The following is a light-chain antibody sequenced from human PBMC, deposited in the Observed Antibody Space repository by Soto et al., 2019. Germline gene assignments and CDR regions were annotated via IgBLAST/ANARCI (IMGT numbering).Light chain of an antibody. Sequence: QSVLTQPPSVSGAPGQRVTISCTGSSSNIGAGFDVYWYQHLPGTAPKLLIYDNTNRASGVPDRFSGSKSGTSASLAITGLQAEDEADYYCQSYDSSLSAVVFGGVTKLTVL. J-gene: IGLJ2*01. V-gene: IGLV1-40*01. CDR2: DNT. CDR1: SSNIGAGFD. CDR3: QSYDSSLSAVV.